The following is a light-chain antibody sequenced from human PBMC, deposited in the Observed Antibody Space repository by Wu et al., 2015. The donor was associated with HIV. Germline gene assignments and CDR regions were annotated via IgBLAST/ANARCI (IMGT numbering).Light chain of an antibody. J-gene: IGKJ3*01. CDR2: GIS. Sequence: EIVLTQSPGTLSLSPGERASLFCRASQSVSYTSLAWYQQRLGQPPRLLIYGISTRATGVPARFSDSRSGTEFTLTISSIQSEDFAVYYCQQRSNWPQFTFGPGTKVDIK. CDR3: QQRSNWPQFT. CDR1: QSVSYTS. V-gene: IGKV3-11*01.